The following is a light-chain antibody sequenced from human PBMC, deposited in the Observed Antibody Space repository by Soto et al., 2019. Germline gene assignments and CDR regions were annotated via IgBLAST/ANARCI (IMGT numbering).Light chain of an antibody. J-gene: IGLJ1*01. Sequence: QSALTQPASVSGSPGQSITISCTGTSIDVGAYNYVSWYLQHPGKDPKLMISDVSSRPSEVPNRFSVAQSCNTASLTISGLQAEGESDYHCSAFPRSKSSVFGTGTKLTVL. CDR2: DVS. V-gene: IGLV2-14*03. CDR1: SIDVGAYNY. CDR3: SAFPRSKSSV.